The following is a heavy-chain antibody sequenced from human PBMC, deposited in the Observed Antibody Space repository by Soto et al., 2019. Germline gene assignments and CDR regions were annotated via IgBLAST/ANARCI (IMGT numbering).Heavy chain of an antibody. D-gene: IGHD3-16*01. J-gene: IGHJ5*02. CDR1: GYTFFTYD. CDR3: ARHYGPTNSENWLDP. V-gene: IGHV1-18*01. CDR2: ISTYSGDT. Sequence: DSVQVSCKASGYTFFTYDLRWGRQASGQGLEWMGWISTYSGDTKYAEKFQGRDPMTTDTSTTTAYLELRSLRSDDTAVYYCARHYGPTNSENWLDPWGQGTMVPVSS.